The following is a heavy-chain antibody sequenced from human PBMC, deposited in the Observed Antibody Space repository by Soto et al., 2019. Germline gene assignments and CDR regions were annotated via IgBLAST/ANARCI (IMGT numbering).Heavy chain of an antibody. CDR1: GFTFSSYG. V-gene: IGHV3-30*18. D-gene: IGHD2-2*01. CDR3: VKDLVRANYYYGMHV. J-gene: IGHJ6*02. Sequence: QVQLVESGGGVVQPGRSLRLSCAASGFTFSSYGMHWVREASGKGLEWVAVISYDGSNKYYADSVKRRFTISRDNSKNTLHLQMNSLRAEDTAGYYCVKDLVRANYYYGMHVWGQGYTLTVSS. CDR2: ISYDGSNK.